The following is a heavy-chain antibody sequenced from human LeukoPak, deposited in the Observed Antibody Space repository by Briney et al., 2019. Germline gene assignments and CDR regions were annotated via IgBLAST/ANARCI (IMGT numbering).Heavy chain of an antibody. J-gene: IGHJ5*02. CDR3: ARTTEDCSSTSCYQYWFDP. Sequence: TLSLTCTVSGGSISSGSYYWSWIRQPAGKGLEWIGRIYTSGSTNYNPSLKSRVTISVDTSKNQFSLKLSSVTAADTAVYYCARTTEDCSSTSCYQYWFDPWGQGTLVTVSS. V-gene: IGHV4-61*02. D-gene: IGHD2-2*01. CDR2: IYTSGST. CDR1: GGSISSGSYY.